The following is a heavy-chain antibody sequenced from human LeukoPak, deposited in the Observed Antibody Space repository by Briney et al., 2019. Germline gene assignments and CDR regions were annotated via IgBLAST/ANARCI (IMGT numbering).Heavy chain of an antibody. CDR2: IYHSGST. Sequence: SQTLSLTCAVSGGSISSGGYSWSWIRQPPGKGLERIGYIYHSGSTYYNPSLKSRVTISVDRYKNQFSLKLSSVTAADTAVYYCARDRTSYGNAFDIWGQGTMVTVSS. D-gene: IGHD3/OR15-3a*01. CDR1: GGSISSGGYS. V-gene: IGHV4-30-2*01. J-gene: IGHJ3*02. CDR3: ARDRTSYGNAFDI.